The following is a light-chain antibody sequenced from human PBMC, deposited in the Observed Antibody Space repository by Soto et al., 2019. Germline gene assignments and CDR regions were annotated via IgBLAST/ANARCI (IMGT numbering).Light chain of an antibody. J-gene: IGLJ1*01. Sequence: QSVLTQPPSASGNPGQRLTISCSGSTSNILRNYVYWYRQLPGTAPRLLISMNDQRPSGVPDRFSGSKSGTSASLAISGLRSEDEADYYCQSYDNSLSVYVFGTGTKVTVL. V-gene: IGLV1-47*01. CDR1: TSNILRNY. CDR3: QSYDNSLSVYV. CDR2: MND.